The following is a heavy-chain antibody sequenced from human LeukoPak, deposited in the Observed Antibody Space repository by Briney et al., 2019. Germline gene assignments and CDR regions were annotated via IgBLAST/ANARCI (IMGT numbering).Heavy chain of an antibody. J-gene: IGHJ4*02. Sequence: PSETLSLTCTVSGGSISSSSYYWGWIRQPPGKGLEWIGSIYYSGSTYYNPSLKSRVTISLDTSKNQFSLKLSSVTAADTAVYYCARRKAKDFDYWGQGTLVTVSS. D-gene: IGHD4/OR15-4a*01. V-gene: IGHV4-39*01. CDR3: ARRKAKDFDY. CDR2: IYYSGST. CDR1: GGSISSSSYY.